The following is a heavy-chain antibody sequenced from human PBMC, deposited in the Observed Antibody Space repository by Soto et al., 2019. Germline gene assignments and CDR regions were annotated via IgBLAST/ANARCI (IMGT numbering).Heavy chain of an antibody. CDR3: ARVPATGYYYDSSGYYYFDY. D-gene: IGHD3-22*01. CDR1: GYTFTSYG. V-gene: IGHV1-18*01. CDR2: ISTYNGNT. Sequence: QVQLVQSGAEVKKPGASVKVSCKASGYTFTSYGISWVRQAPGQGLEWMGWISTYNGNTNYAQKLQVRVTMTTDTSTSTDYLELRSLRSDDTAVYYCARVPATGYYYDSSGYYYFDYWGQGTLVTVSS. J-gene: IGHJ4*02.